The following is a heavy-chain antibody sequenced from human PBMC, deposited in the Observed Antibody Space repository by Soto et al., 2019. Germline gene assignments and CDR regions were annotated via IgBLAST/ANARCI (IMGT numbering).Heavy chain of an antibody. CDR3: ARVRLYSSSWEPFDY. V-gene: IGHV3-33*01. Sequence: QVQLVESGGGVVQPGRSLRLSCAASGFTFSSYGMHWVRQAPGKGLEWVAVIWYDGSNKYYADSVKGRFTISRDNSXXTLYLQMNSLRAEDTAVYYCARVRLYSSSWEPFDYWGQGTLVTVSS. CDR1: GFTFSSYG. D-gene: IGHD6-13*01. CDR2: IWYDGSNK. J-gene: IGHJ4*02.